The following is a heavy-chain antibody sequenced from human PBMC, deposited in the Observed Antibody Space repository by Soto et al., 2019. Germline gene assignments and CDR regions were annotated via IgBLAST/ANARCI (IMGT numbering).Heavy chain of an antibody. CDR2: ISRSSSYT. D-gene: IGHD6-25*01. J-gene: IGHJ4*02. Sequence: QVQLVESGGGLVKPGGSLRLSCAASGFTFSDYYMSWIRQAPGKGLEWVSYISRSSSYTNYADSVKGRFTISRDNAKNSLYLQMNSLRAEDTAVYYCARSLSSGGYFDYWGQGTLVTVSS. V-gene: IGHV3-11*05. CDR1: GFTFSDYY. CDR3: ARSLSSGGYFDY.